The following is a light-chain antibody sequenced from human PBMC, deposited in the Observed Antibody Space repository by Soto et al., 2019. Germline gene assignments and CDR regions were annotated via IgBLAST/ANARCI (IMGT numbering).Light chain of an antibody. J-gene: IGLJ3*02. CDR1: SSYVGSYNH. CDR2: EVS. Sequence: QSVLTQPPSASGSPGQSVTISCTGTSSYVGSYNHVSWYQQHPGKVPKVIIYEVSQRPSGVHDRFSGSKSGNTSSLSVAGRQAEDEADDYCSSYADTNTFNWVFGGGTKLTVL. CDR3: SSYADTNTFNWV. V-gene: IGLV2-8*01.